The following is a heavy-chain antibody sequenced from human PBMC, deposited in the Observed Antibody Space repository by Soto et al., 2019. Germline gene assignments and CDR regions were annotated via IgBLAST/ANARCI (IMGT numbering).Heavy chain of an antibody. J-gene: IGHJ6*02. V-gene: IGHV1-69*13. CDR2: IIPIFGTA. CDR1: GDTFSYYA. D-gene: IGHD2-2*01. CDR3: ARVLKWDCSGTGCDYYGMDV. Sequence: ASVKVSCKASGDTFSYYAISWVRQAPGQGLEWMGGIIPIFGTANYVQRFQGRVTITADESTSTAYMELSSLRSEETAVYYCARVLKWDCSGTGCDYYGMDVWGPGTTVTVSS.